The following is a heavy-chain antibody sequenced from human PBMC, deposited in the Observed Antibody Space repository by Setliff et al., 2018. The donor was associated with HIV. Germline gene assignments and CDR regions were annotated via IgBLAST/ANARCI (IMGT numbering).Heavy chain of an antibody. CDR2: MNPNSGRA. CDR1: GYTFINYD. V-gene: IGHV1-8*02. Sequence: AASVKVSCKASGYTFINYDINWVRQSPGQGLEWLGWMNPNSGRAGSAQMFQGRLTMTRDTSTSTAYMELSSLTSDDTAIYYCARGRLSWSPDFWGQGTLVTVSS. CDR3: ARGRLSWSPDF. J-gene: IGHJ4*02.